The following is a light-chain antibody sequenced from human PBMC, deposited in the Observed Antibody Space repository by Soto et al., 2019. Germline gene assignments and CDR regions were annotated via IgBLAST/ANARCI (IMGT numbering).Light chain of an antibody. Sequence: EIVLTQSPGTLSLSPGEIATLSFSASQTVSSSFLAWYQQTPGQAPRLLIYAASSRATGIPDRFSGSGSVTDFTLTISRLEPEDFAVYYCQQYGGSPTFGQGTRLEIK. CDR1: QTVSSSF. V-gene: IGKV3-20*01. J-gene: IGKJ5*01. CDR2: AAS. CDR3: QQYGGSPT.